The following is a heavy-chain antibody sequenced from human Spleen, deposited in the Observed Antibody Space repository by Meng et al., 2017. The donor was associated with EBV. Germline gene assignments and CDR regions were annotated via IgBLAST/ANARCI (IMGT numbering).Heavy chain of an antibody. CDR3: VRERGATAVLGY. CDR2: IVPVFGIA. V-gene: IGHV1-69*01. J-gene: IGHJ4*02. Sequence: QGQLVQSGAEVKKPGSSMKVSCKASGGTFSSLAINWVRQAPGQGLQWMGDIVPVFGIANYAEKFQGRVTITADESANTAYMELSSLRSEDTAVYYCVRERGATAVLGYWGQGTLVTVSS. D-gene: IGHD1-26*01. CDR1: GGTFSSLA.